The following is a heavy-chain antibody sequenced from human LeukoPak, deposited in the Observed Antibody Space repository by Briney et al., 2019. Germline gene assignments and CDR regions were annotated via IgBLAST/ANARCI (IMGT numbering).Heavy chain of an antibody. CDR2: IYHSGST. Sequence: SETLSLTCAVSGYSISSGYYWGWIRQPPGKGLEWIGSIYHSGSTYYNPSLKSRVTISVDTSKNQFSLKLSSVTAADTAVYYCARAQYSNLDYWGQGTLVTVSS. CDR3: ARAQYSNLDY. J-gene: IGHJ4*02. V-gene: IGHV4-38-2*01. CDR1: GYSISSGYY. D-gene: IGHD4-11*01.